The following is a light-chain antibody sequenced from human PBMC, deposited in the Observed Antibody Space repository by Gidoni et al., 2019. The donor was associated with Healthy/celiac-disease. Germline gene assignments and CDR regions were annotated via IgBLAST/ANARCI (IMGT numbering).Light chain of an antibody. CDR3: QSYDSSLSDRV. J-gene: IGLJ2*01. Sequence: QSVLPQPPSVSVAPGQRVTISCTGSSSNIGAGYDVHWYQQLPGTAPKLLIYGNSNRPSGVPDRFSGSKSGTSASLAITGLQAEDEADYYCQSYDSSLSDRVFGGGTKLTVL. CDR2: GNS. V-gene: IGLV1-40*01. CDR1: SSNIGAGYD.